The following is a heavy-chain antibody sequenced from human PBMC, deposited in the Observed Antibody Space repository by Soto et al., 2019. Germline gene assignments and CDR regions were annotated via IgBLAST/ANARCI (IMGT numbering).Heavy chain of an antibody. D-gene: IGHD2-8*01. V-gene: IGHV3-21*01. J-gene: IGHJ4*02. CDR3: ARGPQPGYCTNGVCYIPHY. Sequence: EVQLVESGGGLVQPGGSLRLSCAASGFTFRTYWMSWVRQAPGKGLEWVSSISSSSSYIYYADSVKGRFTISRDNAKNSLYLQMNSLRAEDTAVYYCARGPQPGYCTNGVCYIPHYWGQGTLVTVSS. CDR2: ISSSSSYI. CDR1: GFTFRTYW.